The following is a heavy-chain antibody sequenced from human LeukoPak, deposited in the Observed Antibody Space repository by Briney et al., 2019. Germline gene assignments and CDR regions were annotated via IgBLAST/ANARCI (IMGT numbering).Heavy chain of an antibody. CDR3: ARGHYDFWSGYYTQLAGYYFDY. CDR2: IYNSGST. CDR1: GGSISSGDYY. J-gene: IGHJ4*02. D-gene: IGHD3-3*01. V-gene: IGHV4-30-4*08. Sequence: PSQTLSLTCTVSGGSISSGDYYWSWIRQPPGKGLEWIGHIYNSGSTYYNPSLKSRVTISVDTSKNQFSLKLSSVTAADTAVYYCARGHYDFWSGYYTQLAGYYFDYWGQGTLVTVSS.